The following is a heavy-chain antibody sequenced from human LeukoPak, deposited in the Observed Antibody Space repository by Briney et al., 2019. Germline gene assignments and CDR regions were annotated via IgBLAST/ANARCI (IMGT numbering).Heavy chain of an antibody. J-gene: IGHJ4*02. D-gene: IGHD4/OR15-4a*01. V-gene: IGHV3-7*03. CDR2: IRQDGSEK. Sequence: PGGSLRLSCAASGFTFSSYAMSWVRQAPGKGLEWVANIRQDGSEKHYVDSVKGRFTISRDNGKNTLYLQMNSLRAEDTAVYYCARRAGAYSHPYDYWGQGTLVTVSS. CDR3: ARRAGAYSHPYDY. CDR1: GFTFSSYA.